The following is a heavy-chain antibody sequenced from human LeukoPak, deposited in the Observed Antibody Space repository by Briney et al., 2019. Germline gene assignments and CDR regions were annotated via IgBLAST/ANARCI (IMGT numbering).Heavy chain of an antibody. Sequence: GGSLRLSRAASGFTFSSYAMSWVRQAPGKGLEWVSAISGSGGSTYYADSVKGRFTISRDNSKNTLYLQMNSLRAEDTAVYYCAKADSGGYIFDYWGQGTLVTVSS. CDR3: AKADSGGYIFDY. V-gene: IGHV3-23*01. CDR1: GFTFSSYA. D-gene: IGHD3-22*01. J-gene: IGHJ4*02. CDR2: ISGSGGST.